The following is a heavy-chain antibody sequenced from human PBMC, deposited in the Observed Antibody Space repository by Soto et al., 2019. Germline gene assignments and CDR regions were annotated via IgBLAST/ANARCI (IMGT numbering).Heavy chain of an antibody. CDR1: GFTVSSNY. CDR3: ARPHVYYYCAMDV. CDR2: IYSGGST. V-gene: IGHV3-66*01. Sequence: EVQLVESGGGLVQPGGSLRLSCAASGFTVSSNYMSWVRQAPGKGLEWVSVIYSGGSTYYADSVKGRFTISRDNSKNTQYLKMNSLSAGDTARYYCARPHVYYYCAMDVWGQGTTVTVSS. J-gene: IGHJ6*02.